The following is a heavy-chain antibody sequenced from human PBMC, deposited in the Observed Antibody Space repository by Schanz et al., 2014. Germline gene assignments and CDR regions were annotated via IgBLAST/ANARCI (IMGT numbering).Heavy chain of an antibody. Sequence: EGQLLESGGGLAQPGGSLRLSCAASGFTFSSYAMSWVRQAPGRRLEWVSAISGSGGSTYYADSVKRRFTISRDNSKNTQYLQMNSLRAENTAVYYCAKGRVGELSAFAIGGQGTMVSVAS. D-gene: IGHD3-10*01. CDR2: ISGSGGST. CDR1: GFTFSSYA. V-gene: IGHV3-23*01. CDR3: AKGRVGELSAFAI. J-gene: IGHJ3*02.